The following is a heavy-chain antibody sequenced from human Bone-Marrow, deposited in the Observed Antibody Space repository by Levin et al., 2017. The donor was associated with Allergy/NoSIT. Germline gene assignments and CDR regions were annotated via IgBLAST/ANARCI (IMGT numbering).Heavy chain of an antibody. V-gene: IGHV3-74*01. J-gene: IGHJ5*02. CDR3: ARALAVSASETDRLFDP. D-gene: IGHD6-19*01. Sequence: GESLKISCAASGFSFSTYWMHWVRQAPGKGLVWVSRIMGDGRSTSYADSVKGRFTISRDNARNTLYLQMNSLRAEDTAVYYCARALAVSASETDRLFDPWGQGTLVTVSS. CDR1: GFSFSTYW. CDR2: IMGDGRST.